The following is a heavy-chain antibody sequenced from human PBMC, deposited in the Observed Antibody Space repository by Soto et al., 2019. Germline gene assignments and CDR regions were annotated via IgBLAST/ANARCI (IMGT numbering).Heavy chain of an antibody. D-gene: IGHD4-17*01. CDR2: IYYSGST. J-gene: IGHJ4*02. CDR1: GGSISSYY. V-gene: IGHV4-59*08. CDR3: AIRYGVYFAY. Sequence: PSETLSLTCTVSGGSISSYYWSWIRQPPGKGLEWIGYIYYSGSTNYNPSLKSRVTISVDTSKNQFSLKLSSVTAADTAVYYCAIRYGVYFAYWGQGTLVTVSS.